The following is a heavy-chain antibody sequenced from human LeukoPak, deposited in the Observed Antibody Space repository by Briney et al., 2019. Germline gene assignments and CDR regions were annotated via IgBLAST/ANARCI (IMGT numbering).Heavy chain of an antibody. D-gene: IGHD3-10*01. CDR1: GYTFTTYA. CDR2: INGGNGNT. Sequence: GSVKVSCKASGYTFTTYAMHWVRQAPGQRLEWMGWINGGNGNTKYSQKFQDRVTFTRDTSASTAYMELSSLRSEDTAVYYCARDEIEELLTGWGGMDVWGQGTTVTVSS. J-gene: IGHJ6*02. V-gene: IGHV1-3*01. CDR3: ARDEIEELLTGWGGMDV.